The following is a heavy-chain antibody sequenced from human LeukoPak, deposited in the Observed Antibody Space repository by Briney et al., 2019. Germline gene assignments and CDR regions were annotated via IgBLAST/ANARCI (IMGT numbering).Heavy chain of an antibody. CDR2: INSDGSST. Sequence: GGPLRLSCAASGFTFSSYWVHWVRQAPGKGLVWVSRINSDGSSTSYADSVKGRFTISRDNAKNTLYLQMNSLRAEDTAVYYCAKFGRGDYGMDVWGQGTTVTVSS. V-gene: IGHV3-74*01. D-gene: IGHD2-15*01. CDR1: GFTFSSYW. J-gene: IGHJ6*02. CDR3: AKFGRGDYGMDV.